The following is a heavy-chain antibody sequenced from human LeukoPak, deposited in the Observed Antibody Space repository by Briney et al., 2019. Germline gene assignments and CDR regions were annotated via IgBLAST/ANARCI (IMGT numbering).Heavy chain of an antibody. Sequence: SETLSLTCAVSGGSISSSNWWSWVRQPPGKGLEWIGEIYHSGSTTYNPSLKSRVTISVDKSSNQFSLKLSSVTAADTAVYYCARGVIAAAGTDWFDPWGQGTLVTVSS. J-gene: IGHJ5*02. D-gene: IGHD6-13*01. CDR1: GGSISSSNW. CDR3: ARGVIAAAGTDWFDP. V-gene: IGHV4-4*02. CDR2: IYHSGST.